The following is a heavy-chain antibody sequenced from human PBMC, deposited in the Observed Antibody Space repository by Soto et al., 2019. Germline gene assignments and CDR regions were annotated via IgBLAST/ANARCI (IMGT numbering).Heavy chain of an antibody. J-gene: IGHJ4*02. CDR1: GFTFRSFT. CDR3: ARGFQSSFGY. V-gene: IGHV3-21*04. D-gene: IGHD2-21*01. Sequence: GGSLRLSCAASGFTFRSFTMNWVRQAPGKGLEWVSTISSNSAYIYYTDALRGRFTISRDSSKNTLYLQMNSLRAEDTAVYYCARGFQSSFGYWGQGTLVTVSS. CDR2: ISSNSAYI.